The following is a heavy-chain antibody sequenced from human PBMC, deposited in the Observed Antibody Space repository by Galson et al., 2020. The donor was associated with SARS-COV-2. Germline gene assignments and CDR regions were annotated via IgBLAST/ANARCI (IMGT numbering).Heavy chain of an antibody. J-gene: IGHJ6*02. CDR2: IDWDDDK. CDR3: AREYDDSLTGYYFGMDV. D-gene: IGHD3-9*01. V-gene: IGHV2-70*04. Sequence: SGPTLVKPTQTLTLTCTFSGFSLSTSGMRVSWIRQPPGKALEWLARIDWDDDKFYSTSLKTRLTISKDTSKNQVVLTMTNMDPVDTATYYCAREYDDSLTGYYFGMDVWGQGTTVTVSS. CDR1: GFSLSTSGMR.